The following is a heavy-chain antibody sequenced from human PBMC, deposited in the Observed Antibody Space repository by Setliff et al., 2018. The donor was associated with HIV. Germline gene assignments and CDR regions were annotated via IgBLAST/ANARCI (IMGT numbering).Heavy chain of an antibody. CDR1: GGSISSGPYF. CDR2: IYTSGST. D-gene: IGHD3-3*01. J-gene: IGHJ6*02. Sequence: SETLSLTCNVSGGSISSGPYFWNWIRQPAGKGLEWIGRIYTSGSTNYNPSLKSRVTISVDTSKNQFSLKLSSVIAADTAVYYCARIFGDQGYYYGMDVWGQGTTVTVSS. V-gene: IGHV4-61*02. CDR3: ARIFGDQGYYYGMDV.